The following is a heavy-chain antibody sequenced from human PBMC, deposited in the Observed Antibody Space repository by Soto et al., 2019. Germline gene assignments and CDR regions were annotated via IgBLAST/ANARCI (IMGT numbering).Heavy chain of an antibody. D-gene: IGHD3-10*01. V-gene: IGHV1-18*04. J-gene: IGHJ4*02. Sequence: ASVKVSCKASGYTFTSYGISWVRQAPGQGLEWMGWISAYNVNTNYAQKLQGRVTIPAEKSTSTAYMELSCLRSEDTAVYYCARNGCSNYYGQNFDYWGQGTLVTVSS. CDR1: GYTFTSYG. CDR2: ISAYNVNT. CDR3: ARNGCSNYYGQNFDY.